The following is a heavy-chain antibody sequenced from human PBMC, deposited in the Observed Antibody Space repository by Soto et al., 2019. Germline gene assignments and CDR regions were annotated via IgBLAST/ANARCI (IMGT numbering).Heavy chain of an antibody. V-gene: IGHV3-30-3*01. CDR3: ARDLSPPGLRYFAWSPPGYYSYYYGMDV. Sequence: GGSLRLSCAASGFTFSSYAMHWVRQAPGKGLERVAVISYDGSNKYYADSVRGRFTISRDNSKHTLYLQLNSLRAEDTAVYYCARDLSPPGLRYFAWSPPGYYSYYYGMDVWGQVTTVTVSS. CDR1: GFTFSSYA. D-gene: IGHD3-9*01. CDR2: ISYDGSNK. J-gene: IGHJ6*02.